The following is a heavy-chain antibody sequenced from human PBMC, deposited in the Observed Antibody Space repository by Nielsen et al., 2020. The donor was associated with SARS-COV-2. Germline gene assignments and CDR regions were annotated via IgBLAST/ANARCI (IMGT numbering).Heavy chain of an antibody. J-gene: IGHJ5*02. Sequence: ASVKVSCKASGYTFTGYYMHWVRQAPGQGLEWMGRINPNSGGTNYAQKFQGRVTMTRDTSISTAYMELSRLRSDDTAVYYCARDEGGGYSYGSGFDPWGQGTLVTVSS. CDR1: GYTFTGYY. D-gene: IGHD5-18*01. CDR3: ARDEGGGYSYGSGFDP. V-gene: IGHV1-2*06. CDR2: INPNSGGT.